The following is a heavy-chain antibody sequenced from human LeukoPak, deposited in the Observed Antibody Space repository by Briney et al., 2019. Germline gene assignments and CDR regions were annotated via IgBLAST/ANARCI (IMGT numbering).Heavy chain of an antibody. CDR3: ARSRLGELSLGHSDY. J-gene: IGHJ4*02. D-gene: IGHD3-16*01. V-gene: IGHV3-21*01. CDR2: ISGSSSYI. CDR1: GFTFSTYS. Sequence: GGSLRLSCAASGFTFSTYSMNWVRQAPGKGLEWVSSISGSSSYIYYADSVKGRFTISRDNAKNSLYLQMNSLRAEDTAVYYCARSRLGELSLGHSDYWSQGTLVTVSS.